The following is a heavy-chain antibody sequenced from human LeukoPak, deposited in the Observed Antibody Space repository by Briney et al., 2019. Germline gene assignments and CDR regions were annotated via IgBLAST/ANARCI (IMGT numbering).Heavy chain of an antibody. D-gene: IGHD2-2*01. Sequence: GGSLRLSCAASGFPFSNYAMSWVRQAPGKGLEWVSAISGNGGSTYYADSVKGRFTISRDNSKNTLYLQMNSLRAEDTALYYCAKDCTSTNCYVDYWGQGTLVTVSS. V-gene: IGHV3-23*01. CDR1: GFPFSNYA. CDR3: AKDCTSTNCYVDY. CDR2: ISGNGGST. J-gene: IGHJ4*02.